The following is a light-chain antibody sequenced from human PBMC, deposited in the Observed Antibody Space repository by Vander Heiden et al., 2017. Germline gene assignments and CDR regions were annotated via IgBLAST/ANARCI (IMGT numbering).Light chain of an antibody. CDR2: GAS. CDR3: QQYDKLPLT. Sequence: NVLTQSPGTLSLSPGQRATLSCRASQSLSRNFLAWYQQKPGQSPRLLIYGASNRAAGTPDRFSGSGSGTAFTLTISRLEPEDFAVYFCQQYDKLPLTFGGGTKVDLK. V-gene: IGKV3-20*01. J-gene: IGKJ4*01. CDR1: QSLSRNF.